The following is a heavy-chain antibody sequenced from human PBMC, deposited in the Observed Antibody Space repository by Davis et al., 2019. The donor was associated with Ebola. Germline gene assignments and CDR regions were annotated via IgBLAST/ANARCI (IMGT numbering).Heavy chain of an antibody. V-gene: IGHV1-2*02. CDR1: GYTFIEYF. D-gene: IGHD1-26*01. CDR3: ARDGGWELQGGVDY. Sequence: ASVKVSCKASGYTFIEYFMHWVRQAPGQGLEWMGWINPNSGGTNYAQKFQGRVTMTRDTSISTAYMELSRLRSDDTAVYYCARDGGWELQGGVDYWGQGTLVTVSS. J-gene: IGHJ4*02. CDR2: INPNSGGT.